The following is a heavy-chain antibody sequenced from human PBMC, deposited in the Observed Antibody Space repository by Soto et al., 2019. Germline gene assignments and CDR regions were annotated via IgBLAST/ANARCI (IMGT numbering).Heavy chain of an antibody. Sequence: GESLKISCQVSGYNFATYWIGWVRQTSGKGLEWMGIIYPGDSDTRYSPSFQGQVTISADKSISTAYLQWSSLKASDTAMYYCARHGYCTNGVCQFDYWGQGTLVTVSS. D-gene: IGHD2-8*01. CDR2: IYPGDSDT. V-gene: IGHV5-51*01. J-gene: IGHJ4*02. CDR3: ARHGYCTNGVCQFDY. CDR1: GYNFATYW.